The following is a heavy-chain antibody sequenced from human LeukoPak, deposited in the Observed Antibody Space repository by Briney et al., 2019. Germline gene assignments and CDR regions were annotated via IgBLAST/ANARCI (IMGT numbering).Heavy chain of an antibody. CDR1: GFTFSSYG. V-gene: IGHV3-7*01. Sequence: GGSLRLSCAASGFTFSSYGMHWVRQAPGKGLEWVANIKQDGSEKYYVDSVKGRFTISRDNAKNSLYLQMNSLRAEDTAVYYCARDLNIVVMLAMTDAFDIWGQGTMVTVSS. D-gene: IGHD2-15*01. CDR3: ARDLNIVVMLAMTDAFDI. CDR2: IKQDGSEK. J-gene: IGHJ3*02.